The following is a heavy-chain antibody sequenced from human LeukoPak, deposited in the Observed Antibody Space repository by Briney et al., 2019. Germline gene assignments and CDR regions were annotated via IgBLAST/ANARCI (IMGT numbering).Heavy chain of an antibody. Sequence: PGGSLRLSCAASGFTFSDYYMSWIRQAPGKGLEWVGRIKSKTDGGTIDYSAPVKGRFTISRDDSKNTLYLQMNSLKTEDTAVYYCATTAFDYWGQGTLVTVSS. CDR2: IKSKTDGGTI. J-gene: IGHJ4*02. CDR1: GFTFSDYY. V-gene: IGHV3-15*01. CDR3: ATTAFDY.